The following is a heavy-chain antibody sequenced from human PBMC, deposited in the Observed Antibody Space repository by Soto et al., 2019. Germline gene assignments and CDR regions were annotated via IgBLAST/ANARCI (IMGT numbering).Heavy chain of an antibody. CDR2: ISGSSAAL. V-gene: IGHV3-48*01. CDR3: AGDGIGVLPGDAFDI. J-gene: IGHJ3*02. D-gene: IGHD2-8*01. Sequence: WACQEKGKGLEWISYISGSSAALYYADSVKGRFTVSRDNVLNSLYLHMDSLSAEDTAVYYCAGDGIGVLPGDAFDIWGQGTMVTVSS.